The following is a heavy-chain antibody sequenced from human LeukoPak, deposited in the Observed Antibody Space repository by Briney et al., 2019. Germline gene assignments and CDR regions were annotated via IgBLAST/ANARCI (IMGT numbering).Heavy chain of an antibody. CDR3: ARAAGGHYYDSSGYLNY. J-gene: IGHJ4*02. CDR1: GFTVSSNY. CDR2: IYSGGTT. D-gene: IGHD3-22*01. Sequence: GGYLRLSCAASGFTVSSNYMSWVRQAPGKGLEWVSVIYSGGTTYYADSVKGRFTISRDNSKNTLYLQMNSLRAEDTAVYYCARAAGGHYYDSSGYLNYWGQGNLVTVSS. V-gene: IGHV3-53*01.